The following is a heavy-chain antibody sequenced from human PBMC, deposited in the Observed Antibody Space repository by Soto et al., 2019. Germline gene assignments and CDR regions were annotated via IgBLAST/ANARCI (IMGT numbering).Heavy chain of an antibody. CDR3: ARRESGGFYRYFDS. CDR2: TGSGTGPG. CDR1: GGTFSTNP. Sequence: QVQLVQSGAEVKKPGSSVKVSCKASGGTFSTNPISWVRQAPGQGLEWMGGTGSGTGPGNHAQKFQGRLTITVDKSTSPVYMELRSLSSEDTAVYYCARRESGGFYRYFDSWGQGTLVTVSS. D-gene: IGHD2-15*01. J-gene: IGHJ4*02. V-gene: IGHV1-69*06.